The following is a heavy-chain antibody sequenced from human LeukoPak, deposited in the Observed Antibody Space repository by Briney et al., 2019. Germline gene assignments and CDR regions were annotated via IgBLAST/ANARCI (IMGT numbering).Heavy chain of an antibody. J-gene: IGHJ5*02. V-gene: IGHV3-7*01. D-gene: IGHD6-19*01. CDR1: GSTFSDYW. Sequence: GGSLRLSCAASGSTFSDYWMSWVRQAPGKGLEWVANIKQDGSAKYYVDSVKGRFTISRDNAKNSLYLQMNSLRAEDTAVYYCARDGSIAVKNWFDPWGQGTLVAVSS. CDR3: ARDGSIAVKNWFDP. CDR2: IKQDGSAK.